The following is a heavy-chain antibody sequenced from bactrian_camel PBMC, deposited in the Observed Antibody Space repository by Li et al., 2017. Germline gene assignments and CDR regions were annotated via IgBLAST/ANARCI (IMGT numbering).Heavy chain of an antibody. J-gene: IGHJ4*01. CDR2: IDGDGNP. D-gene: IGHD6*01. Sequence: HVQLVESGGGSVQVGGSLTLSCVGSGYVFSGYCMGWFRQVPGQEREGVASIDGDGNPTYGDSVKGRITISRDSAKNTVYLQMNNLQPEDTATYYCAEGRGSRGEHCYSLNYWGQGTQVTV. CDR1: GYVFSGYC. CDR3: AEGRGSRGEHCYSLNY. V-gene: IGHV3S9*01.